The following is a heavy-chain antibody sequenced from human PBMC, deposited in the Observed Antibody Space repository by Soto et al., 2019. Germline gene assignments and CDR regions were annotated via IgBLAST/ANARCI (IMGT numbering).Heavy chain of an antibody. J-gene: IGHJ4*02. CDR3: ARRVGYIVLVPAAKSFDY. Sequence: PSEPLSLTCTVSGGSISSGDYYWSWIRQPPGKGLEWIGYIYYSGSTYYNPSLKSRVTISVDTSKNQFSLKLSSVTAADTAVYYCARRVGYIVLVPAAKSFDYWGQGTLVTVSS. CDR2: IYYSGST. V-gene: IGHV4-30-4*01. CDR1: GGSISSGDYY. D-gene: IGHD2-2*01.